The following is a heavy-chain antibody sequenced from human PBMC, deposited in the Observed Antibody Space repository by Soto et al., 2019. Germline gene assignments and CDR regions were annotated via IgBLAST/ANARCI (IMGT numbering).Heavy chain of an antibody. V-gene: IGHV4-31*03. Sequence: SETLSLTCTVSGGSISSGGYYWSWIRQHPGKGLEWIGYIYYSGSTYYNPSLKSRVTISVDTSKNQFSLKLSSVTAADTAVYYCARDKIGGVGASSGMDVWGQGTTVTVSS. J-gene: IGHJ6*02. CDR2: IYYSGST. D-gene: IGHD1-26*01. CDR1: GGSISSGGYY. CDR3: ARDKIGGVGASSGMDV.